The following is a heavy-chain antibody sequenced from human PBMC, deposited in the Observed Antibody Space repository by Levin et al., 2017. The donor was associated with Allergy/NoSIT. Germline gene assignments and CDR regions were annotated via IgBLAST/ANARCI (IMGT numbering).Heavy chain of an antibody. Sequence: SGGSLRLSCAASGLTFSSFAMHWVRQAPGKGLEWVAVISYDGSNKYYADSVKGRFTISRDNSKNTLYLQMNSLRVEDTAVYYCAKPYNSGWYGDLDYWGQGTLVAVSS. CDR2: ISYDGSNK. CDR3: AKPYNSGWYGDLDY. V-gene: IGHV3-30*04. D-gene: IGHD6-19*01. CDR1: GLTFSSFA. J-gene: IGHJ4*02.